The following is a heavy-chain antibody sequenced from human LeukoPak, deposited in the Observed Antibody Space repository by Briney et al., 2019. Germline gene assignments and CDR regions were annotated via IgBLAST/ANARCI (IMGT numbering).Heavy chain of an antibody. CDR3: ARVDSTSPHELDY. CDR2: ITPSGGI. V-gene: IGHV1-46*01. J-gene: IGHJ4*02. Sequence: ASVKVSCKASGYTFSNYDMNWVRQAPGQGLEWMGMITPSGGISYAQKFQGRVTMTRDMSTNIVYMELSSLRSEDTAMYYCARVDSTSPHELDYWGQGTLVTVSS. CDR1: GYTFSNYD. D-gene: IGHD6-6*01.